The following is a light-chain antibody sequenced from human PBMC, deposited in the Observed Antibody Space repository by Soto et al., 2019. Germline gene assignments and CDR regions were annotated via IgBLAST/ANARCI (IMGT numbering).Light chain of an antibody. V-gene: IGKV1-27*01. CDR1: QGISHY. Sequence: DIQMTQSPSSLSASVGDRVTITCRASQGISHYLAWYQQKPGKVPKLLIYAASTLQSGVPSRFSGSGSGTDFTLTISSLQPEDVATYYCQKYNSAPATFGPGTKVDIK. CDR2: AAS. J-gene: IGKJ3*01. CDR3: QKYNSAPAT.